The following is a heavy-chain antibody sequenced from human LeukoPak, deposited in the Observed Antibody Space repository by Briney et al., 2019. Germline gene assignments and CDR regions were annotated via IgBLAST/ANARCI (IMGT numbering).Heavy chain of an antibody. V-gene: IGHV1-2*06. CDR3: ARGHTSGYGYFDY. CDR1: GYTFTSYY. CDR2: INPNSGGT. Sequence: ASVKVSCKASGYTFTSYYMHWVRQAPGQGLEWMGRINPNSGGTNYAQKFQGRVTMTRDTSISTAYMELSRLRSDDTAVYYCARGHTSGYGYFDYWGQGTLVTVSS. J-gene: IGHJ4*02. D-gene: IGHD6-25*01.